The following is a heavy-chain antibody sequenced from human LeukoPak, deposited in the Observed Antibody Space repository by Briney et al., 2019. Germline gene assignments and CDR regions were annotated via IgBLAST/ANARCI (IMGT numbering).Heavy chain of an antibody. Sequence: ASLRLSCAASGFSFSNYGMSWVRQAPGKGLEWVSVISGGGGSTYYADSVKGRFTISRDNSKTTLYLQMNSLRAEDTAVYYCAKDLNRVHYDILTGYPYFDYWGQGTLVTVSS. CDR2: ISGGGGST. J-gene: IGHJ4*02. V-gene: IGHV3-23*01. CDR3: AKDLNRVHYDILTGYPYFDY. CDR1: GFSFSNYG. D-gene: IGHD3-9*01.